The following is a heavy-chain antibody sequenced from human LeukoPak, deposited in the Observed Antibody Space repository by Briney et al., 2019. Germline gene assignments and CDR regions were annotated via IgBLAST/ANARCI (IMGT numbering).Heavy chain of an antibody. CDR1: GFTFDDYA. J-gene: IGHJ6*02. Sequence: GGSLRLSCAASGFTFDDYAMHWVRQAPGKGLEWVSGISWNSGSIGYADSVKGRFTISRDNAKNSLYLQMNSLRAEDTALYYCAKDSPYSGYSHHYYYGMDVWGQGTTVTVSS. D-gene: IGHD5-12*01. CDR2: ISWNSGSI. CDR3: AKDSPYSGYSHHYYYGMDV. V-gene: IGHV3-9*01.